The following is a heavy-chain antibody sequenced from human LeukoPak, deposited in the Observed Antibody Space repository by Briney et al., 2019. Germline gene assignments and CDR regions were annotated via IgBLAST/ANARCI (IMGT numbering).Heavy chain of an antibody. CDR1: GFTFSNAW. V-gene: IGHV3-15*01. CDR3: TTDGRWLQPFDY. D-gene: IGHD5-24*01. CDR2: IKSKTDGGTT. Sequence: PGGSLRLSCAASGFTFSNAWMSWVRQAPGKGLEWVGRIKSKTDGGTTDYAAPVKGRFTISRDDSKNTLYLQMNSLKTGDTAVYYCTTDGRWLQPFDYWGQGTLVTVSS. J-gene: IGHJ4*02.